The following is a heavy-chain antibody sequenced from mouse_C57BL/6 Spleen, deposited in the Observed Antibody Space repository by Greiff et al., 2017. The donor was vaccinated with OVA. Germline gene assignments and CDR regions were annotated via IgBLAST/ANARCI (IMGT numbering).Heavy chain of an antibody. CDR2: IYPGSGNT. Sequence: VQLQQSGAELVRPGASVKLSCKASGYTFTDYYINWVKQRPGQGLEWIARIYPGSGNTYYNEKFKGKATLTAEKSSSTAYMQLSSLTSEDSAVYFCARYSSGYMDYWGQGTSVTVSS. V-gene: IGHV1-76*01. CDR3: ARYSSGYMDY. D-gene: IGHD3-2*02. CDR1: GYTFTDYY. J-gene: IGHJ4*01.